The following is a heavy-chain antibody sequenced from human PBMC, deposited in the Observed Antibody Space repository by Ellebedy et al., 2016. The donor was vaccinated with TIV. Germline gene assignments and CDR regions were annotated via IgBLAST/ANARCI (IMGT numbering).Heavy chain of an antibody. CDR3: ARGKSYYYGSGRDRTTVYYYYYYGMDV. Sequence: MPSETLSLTCAVYGGSFSGYYWSWIRQPPGKGLEWIGEINHSGSTNYNPSLKSRVPISVDTSKNQFSLKLSSVTAADTAVYYCARGKSYYYGSGRDRTTVYYYYYYGMDVWGQGTTVTVAS. CDR2: INHSGST. V-gene: IGHV4-34*01. J-gene: IGHJ6*02. D-gene: IGHD3-10*01. CDR1: GGSFSGYY.